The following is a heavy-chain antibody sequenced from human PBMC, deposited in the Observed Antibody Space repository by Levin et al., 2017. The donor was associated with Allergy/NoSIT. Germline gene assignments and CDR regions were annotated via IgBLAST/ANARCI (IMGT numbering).Heavy chain of an antibody. Sequence: SVKVSCKASGGTFSSYAISWVRQAPGQGLEWMGGIIPIFGTANYAQKFQGRVTITADESTSTAYMELSSLRSEDPAVYYCAVGIAAAGNTRFRKRDYYYYSGMDVWGQGTTVTVSS. CDR3: AVGIAAAGNTRFRKRDYYYYSGMDV. V-gene: IGHV1-69*13. CDR1: GGTFSSYA. D-gene: IGHD6-13*01. CDR2: IIPIFGTA. J-gene: IGHJ6*02.